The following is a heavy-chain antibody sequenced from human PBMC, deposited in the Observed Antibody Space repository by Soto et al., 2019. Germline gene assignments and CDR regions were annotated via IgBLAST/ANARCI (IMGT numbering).Heavy chain of an antibody. Sequence: QVQLVESGGGVVQPGRSLRLSCAASGFTFSGYGMHWVRQAPGKGLEWVAVIWYDGSNKYYADCVKGRFTISRDNSKNLLYLPMNRLRAEDTAVYYCASSLRGYCSGGSCYSGDYCCPGTLVTVSS. V-gene: IGHV3-33*01. CDR2: IWYDGSNK. CDR1: GFTFSGYG. D-gene: IGHD2-15*01. J-gene: IGHJ4*02. CDR3: ASSLRGYCSGGSCYSGDY.